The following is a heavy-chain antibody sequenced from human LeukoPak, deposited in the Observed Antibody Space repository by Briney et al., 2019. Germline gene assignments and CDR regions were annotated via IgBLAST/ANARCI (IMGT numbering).Heavy chain of an antibody. D-gene: IGHD1-14*01. Sequence: SGGSLRLSCAPSGFTLSSYWMNWVRQAPGKGLEWVANIKQDGSEKYYVDSVKGRFTISRDNANNALYLQMSSLRAEDTAVYYCASGTGRIPNAYWGLGTLVTVSS. CDR2: IKQDGSEK. J-gene: IGHJ4*02. CDR3: ASGTGRIPNAY. CDR1: GFTLSSYW. V-gene: IGHV3-7*02.